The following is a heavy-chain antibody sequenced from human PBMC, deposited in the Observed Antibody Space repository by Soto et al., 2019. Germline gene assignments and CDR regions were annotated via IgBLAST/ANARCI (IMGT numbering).Heavy chain of an antibody. V-gene: IGHV3-30*03. CDR2: ISYDGSNK. Sequence: QVQLVESGGGVVQPGRSLRLSCAASGFTFSSYGMHWVRQAPGKGLEWVAVISYDGSNKYYADSVKGRFTISRDNSKNTLYLQMNSMRAEATAVYYCAVGKGYYDSSGFGGGWGNGTTVTVSS. CDR3: AVGKGYYDSSGFGGG. D-gene: IGHD3-22*01. CDR1: GFTFSSYG. J-gene: IGHJ6*04.